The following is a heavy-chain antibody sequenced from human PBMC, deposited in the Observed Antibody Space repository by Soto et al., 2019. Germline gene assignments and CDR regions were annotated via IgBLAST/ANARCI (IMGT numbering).Heavy chain of an antibody. V-gene: IGHV3-15*07. CDR1: GFTFSNAW. Sequence: EVQLVESGGGLVKPGGSLRLSFAASGFTFSNAWMNWVRQAPGKGLEWVGRITSKTDGGTIDYGAPVKGRFTISRDDSKNTLYVQMNSLKIEDTAVYYCTARTSGTTNWGQGTLVTVSS. D-gene: IGHD1-1*01. J-gene: IGHJ4*02. CDR3: TARTSGTTN. CDR2: ITSKTDGGTI.